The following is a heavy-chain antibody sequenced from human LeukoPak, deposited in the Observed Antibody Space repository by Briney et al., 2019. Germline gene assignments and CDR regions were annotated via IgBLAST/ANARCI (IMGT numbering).Heavy chain of an antibody. CDR2: IKQDGSEK. Sequence: GGSLRLSXAASGFTFSSYSMNWVRQAPGKGLEWVANIKQDGSEKYYVDSVKSRFTISRDNAKNSLYLQMNSLRAEDTAVYYCAREGAVADLDYWGQGTLVTVSS. V-gene: IGHV3-7*01. D-gene: IGHD6-19*01. CDR3: AREGAVADLDY. CDR1: GFTFSSYS. J-gene: IGHJ4*02.